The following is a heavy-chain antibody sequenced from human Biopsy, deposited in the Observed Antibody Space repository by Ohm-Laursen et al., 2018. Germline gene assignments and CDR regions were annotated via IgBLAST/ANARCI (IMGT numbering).Heavy chain of an antibody. CDR3: ARVEAGTYDALDI. CDR1: GGSMTGYE. Sequence: SDTLSLTCSVSGGSMTGYEWSWIRLAPGKGLEWIGYIYYSGGTKYNPSLASRVTFSVDMSKSQFSLKLYSVTAADTAVYYCARVEAGTYDALDIWGQGTTVTVS. D-gene: IGHD1-26*01. CDR2: IYYSGGT. J-gene: IGHJ3*02. V-gene: IGHV4-59*07.